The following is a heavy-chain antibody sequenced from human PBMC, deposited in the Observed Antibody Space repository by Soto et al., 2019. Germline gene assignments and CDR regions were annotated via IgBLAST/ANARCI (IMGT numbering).Heavy chain of an antibody. CDR1: GFTFSSYA. Sequence: EVQLLESGGGLVQPGGSLRLSCAASGFTFSSYAMSWVRQAPGKGLEWVSAISGSGGSTYYADSVKGRFTISRDNSKNTLYLQMNSLRAEDTAVYYCAKRIAAAGTNYYYYGMDVWGQGTTVTVSS. D-gene: IGHD6-13*01. V-gene: IGHV3-23*01. J-gene: IGHJ6*02. CDR2: ISGSGGST. CDR3: AKRIAAAGTNYYYYGMDV.